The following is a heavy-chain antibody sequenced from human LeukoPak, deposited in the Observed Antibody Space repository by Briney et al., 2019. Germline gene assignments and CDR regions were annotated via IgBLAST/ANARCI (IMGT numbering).Heavy chain of an antibody. CDR2: ISSSSSYI. Sequence: GGSLRLSCAASGFTFSSYSMNWVRQAPGKGLEWVSSISSSSSYIYYADSVKGRFTISRDNSKNTLYLQMNSLRAEDTAVYYCAKGDTTWELPHDYWGQGTLVTVSS. CDR1: GFTFSSYS. V-gene: IGHV3-21*04. CDR3: AKGDTTWELPHDY. J-gene: IGHJ4*02. D-gene: IGHD1-26*01.